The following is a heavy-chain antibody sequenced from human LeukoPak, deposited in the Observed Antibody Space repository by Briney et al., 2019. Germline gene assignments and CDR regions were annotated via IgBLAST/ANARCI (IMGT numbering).Heavy chain of an antibody. J-gene: IGHJ6*03. CDR2: TSYDGSNK. V-gene: IGHV3-30-3*01. CDR1: GFTFSSNA. CDR3: ARGGFYYYFYMDV. Sequence: GGSLRLSCAASGFTFSSNAMHWVRQAPGKGLEWVTVTSYDGSNKYYADSVKGRFTISRDNSKNTLYLQMNSLRIEDTAVYYCARGGFYYYFYMDVWGKGTTVTVSS.